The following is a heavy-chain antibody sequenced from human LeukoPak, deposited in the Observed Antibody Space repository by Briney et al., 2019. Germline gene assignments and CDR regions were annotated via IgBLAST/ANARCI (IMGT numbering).Heavy chain of an antibody. CDR2: INAGNGNT. V-gene: IGHV1-3*01. D-gene: IGHD6-19*01. Sequence: ASVKVSCKASGYTFTSYAMHWVRQAPGQRLEWMGWINAGNGNTKYSQKFQGRVTITRDTSASPAYMELSSLRSEDTAVYYCARARGPSSGWYREDWFDPWGQGTLVTVFS. CDR3: ARARGPSSGWYREDWFDP. CDR1: GYTFTSYA. J-gene: IGHJ5*02.